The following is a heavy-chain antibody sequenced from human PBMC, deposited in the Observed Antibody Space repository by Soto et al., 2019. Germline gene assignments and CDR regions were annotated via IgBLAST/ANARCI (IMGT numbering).Heavy chain of an antibody. CDR3: ARGKVNYYDSSGYYPFDY. CDR2: IYYSGST. D-gene: IGHD3-22*01. CDR1: VGSISSYY. J-gene: IGHJ4*02. V-gene: IGHV4-59*01. Sequence: SETLALTCTVSVGSISSYYWSSSRQPPGKGLEWIGYIYYSGSTNYNPSLKSRVTISVDTCKNQFSLKLSSVTAADTAVYYCARGKVNYYDSSGYYPFDYWGQGTMVPGSS.